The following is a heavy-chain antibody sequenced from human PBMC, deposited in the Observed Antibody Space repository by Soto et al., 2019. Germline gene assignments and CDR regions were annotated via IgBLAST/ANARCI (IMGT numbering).Heavy chain of an antibody. Sequence: SETLSLTCTVSGGSISSYYWSWIRQPPGKGLEWIGYIYYSGSTNYNPSIKSRVTISVDTSKNEFSLKLSSVTAADTAVYYCARGLRSIAAGYDAFDIWGQGTMVTVSS. J-gene: IGHJ3*02. V-gene: IGHV4-59*01. CDR2: IYYSGST. CDR3: ARGLRSIAAGYDAFDI. D-gene: IGHD6-13*01. CDR1: GGSISSYY.